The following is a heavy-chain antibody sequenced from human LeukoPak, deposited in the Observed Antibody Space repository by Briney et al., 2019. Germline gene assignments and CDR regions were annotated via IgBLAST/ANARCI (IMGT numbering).Heavy chain of an antibody. J-gene: IGHJ2*01. Sequence: PGGSLRLPCAASGFTFSSYWMHWVRQAPGKGLVWVSRINSDGSSTSYADSVKGRFTISRDNSKNTLYLQMNSLRAEDTAVYYCARDRSSGYYPELNWYFDLWGRGTLVTVSS. D-gene: IGHD3-22*01. CDR1: GFTFSSYW. CDR2: INSDGSST. V-gene: IGHV3-74*01. CDR3: ARDRSSGYYPELNWYFDL.